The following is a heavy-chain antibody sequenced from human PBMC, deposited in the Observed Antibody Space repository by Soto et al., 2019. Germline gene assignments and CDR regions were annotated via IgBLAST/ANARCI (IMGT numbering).Heavy chain of an antibody. J-gene: IGHJ4*02. D-gene: IGHD6-6*01. CDR2: IYHSGTT. CDR3: ASEYSSSSGGY. CDR1: GASIGSSDW. Sequence: SETLSLTCAVSGASIGSSDWWNWVRQPPGKGLEWIGDIYHSGTTIYNPSLKSRVTISVDESKNHFSLKLSSVTAADTAVYYCASEYSSSSGGYWGQGTLVTVSS. V-gene: IGHV4-4*02.